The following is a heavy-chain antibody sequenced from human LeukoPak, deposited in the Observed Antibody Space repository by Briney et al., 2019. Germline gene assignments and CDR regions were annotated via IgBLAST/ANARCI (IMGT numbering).Heavy chain of an antibody. V-gene: IGHV3-53*01. J-gene: IGHJ4*02. D-gene: IGHD1-26*01. CDR3: ARCRGAGSYYFDY. CDR1: GFTVSSNY. Sequence: GGSLRLSCAASGFTVSSNYMSWVRQAPGKGLEWVSVIYSGGSTYYADSVKGRFTISRDNSKNTLYLQMNSLRAEDTAVYYCARCRGAGSYYFDYWGQGTLVTVSS. CDR2: IYSGGST.